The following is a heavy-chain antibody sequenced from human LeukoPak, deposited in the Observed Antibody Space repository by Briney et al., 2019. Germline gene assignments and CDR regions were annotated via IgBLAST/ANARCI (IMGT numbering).Heavy chain of an antibody. V-gene: IGHV4-39*07. D-gene: IGHD3-10*01. CDR2: IYYGEST. Sequence: SETLSLTCTVSGGSISSTSYYWGWIRQPPGKGLEWIGTIYYGESTYYNPSLKSRVTISVDTSKNQFSLKLSSVTAADTAVYYCARDRGVKPFDYWGQGTLVTVSS. CDR3: ARDRGVKPFDY. CDR1: GGSISSTSYY. J-gene: IGHJ4*02.